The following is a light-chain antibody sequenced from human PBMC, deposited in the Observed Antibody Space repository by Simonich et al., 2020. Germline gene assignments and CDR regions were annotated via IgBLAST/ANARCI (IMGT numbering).Light chain of an antibody. V-gene: IGLV1-47*01. CDR1: SSNIGSNY. CDR3: AAWDDSLSGPV. Sequence: QSVLTQPPSASGTPGQRVTISFSGSSSNIGSNYVYWYQQLPGTAPQLLLYRNNQRPSGVPDRFSGSKSGTSASLAIRGLRSEDEADYYCAAWDDSLSGPVFGGGTKLTVL. J-gene: IGLJ3*02. CDR2: RNN.